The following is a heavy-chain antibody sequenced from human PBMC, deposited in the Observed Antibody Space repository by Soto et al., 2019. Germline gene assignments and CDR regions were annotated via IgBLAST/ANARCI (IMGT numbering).Heavy chain of an antibody. CDR1: GFTFSTYG. Sequence: QVQLVESGGGVVQPGRSLRLSCTASGFTFSTYGMHWVRQAPGKGLKWVTVIWYDGSNKYYADSVKGRFTISRDNSKNTLYLQMNSLRADDTAVYYCARGGGSGSSFVGYYYYTLDVWGQGTSVTVSS. CDR3: ARGGGSGSSFVGYYYYTLDV. J-gene: IGHJ6*02. V-gene: IGHV3-33*01. CDR2: IWYDGSNK. D-gene: IGHD1-26*01.